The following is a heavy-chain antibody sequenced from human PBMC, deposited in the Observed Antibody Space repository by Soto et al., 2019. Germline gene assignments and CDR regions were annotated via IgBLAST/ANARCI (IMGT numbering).Heavy chain of an antibody. J-gene: IGHJ4*02. CDR3: AKPDSSGYYQPDY. D-gene: IGHD3-22*01. V-gene: IGHV3-30*18. CDR1: GFTFSSYG. Sequence: GGSLRLSCAASGFTFSSYGMHWVRQAPGKGLEWVAVISFDGSNEKYADSVKGRFTISRDNSKNTLYLQMNSLRAEDTAVYYCAKPDSSGYYQPDYWGQGT. CDR2: ISFDGSNE.